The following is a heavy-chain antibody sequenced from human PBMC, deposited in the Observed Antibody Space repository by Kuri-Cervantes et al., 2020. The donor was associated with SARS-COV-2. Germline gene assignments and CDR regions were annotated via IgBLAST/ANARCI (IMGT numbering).Heavy chain of an antibody. J-gene: IGHJ4*02. D-gene: IGHD1-26*01. CDR1: GGSISSSSYY. Sequence: PETLSLTCTVSGGSISSSSYYWGWIRQPPGKGLEWIGSIYYSGSTYYNPSLKSRVTISVDTSKNQFSLKLSSVTAADTAVYYCARRGGSDFDYWGQGTLVTVSS. CDR2: IYYSGST. V-gene: IGHV4-39*01. CDR3: ARRGGSDFDY.